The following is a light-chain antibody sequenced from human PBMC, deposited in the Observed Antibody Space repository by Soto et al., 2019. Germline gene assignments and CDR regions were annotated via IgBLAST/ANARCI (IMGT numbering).Light chain of an antibody. V-gene: IGKV1-5*03. CDR1: QTIVTW. CDR2: MAS. J-gene: IGKJ2*01. CDR3: QQYNSYPKT. Sequence: DVQMTQSPSTLSASIGDTVTITCRARQTIVTWLAWYQQKPGRPPKLLIYMASILESGVPSRFSGRGSGTEFTITISGLQPDDLGTYYCQQYNSYPKTFGEGTKLDI.